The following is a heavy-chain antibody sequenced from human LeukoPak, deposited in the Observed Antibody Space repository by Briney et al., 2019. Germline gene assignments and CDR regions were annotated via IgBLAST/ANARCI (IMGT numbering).Heavy chain of an antibody. D-gene: IGHD1-26*01. Sequence: GASVKVSCKAFGYTFTGYYMHWVRQAPGQGLEWMGWINPNSGGTNYAQKFQGRVTMTRDTSISTAYMELSRLRSDDTAVYYCARRSRIVGATSYYYYYMDVWGKGTTVTVSS. CDR1: GYTFTGYY. V-gene: IGHV1-2*02. J-gene: IGHJ6*03. CDR2: INPNSGGT. CDR3: ARRSRIVGATSYYYYYMDV.